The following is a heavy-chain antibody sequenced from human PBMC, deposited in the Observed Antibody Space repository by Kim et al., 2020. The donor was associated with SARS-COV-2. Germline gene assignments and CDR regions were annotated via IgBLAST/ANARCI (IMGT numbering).Heavy chain of an antibody. CDR2: ISYDGSNK. CDR1: GFTFSSYA. Sequence: GGSLRLSCAASGFTFSSYAMHWVRQAPGKGLEWVAVISYDGSNKYYADSVKGRFTISRDNSKNTLYLQMNSLRAEDTAVYYCARPFGGGTRGSGSYSPFDPWGQGTLVTVSS. D-gene: IGHD3-10*01. CDR3: ARPFGGGTRGSGSYSPFDP. V-gene: IGHV3-30-3*01. J-gene: IGHJ5*02.